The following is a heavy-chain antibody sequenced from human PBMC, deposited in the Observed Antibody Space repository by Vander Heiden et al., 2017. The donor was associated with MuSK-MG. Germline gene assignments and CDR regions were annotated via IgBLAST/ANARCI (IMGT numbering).Heavy chain of an antibody. J-gene: IGHJ4*02. D-gene: IGHD3-22*01. CDR3: ARWYYYDSSGNYFDY. V-gene: IGHV4-31*03. Sequence: QVHLQASGPGLVTPSQTLSLTCTVPGRSFTRGGYYWSWVRQHPGKGLEWMGYIYDSGSTYYNPSLKRRVTISVDTSKNQFSLKLSSVTAADTAVYYCARWYYYDSSGNYFDYWGQGTLVTVSS. CDR2: IYDSGST. CDR1: GRSFTRGGYY.